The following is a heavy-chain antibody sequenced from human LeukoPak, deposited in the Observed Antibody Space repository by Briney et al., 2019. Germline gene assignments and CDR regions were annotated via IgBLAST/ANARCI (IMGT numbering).Heavy chain of an antibody. CDR1: GFTFSSYA. V-gene: IGHV3-30-3*01. Sequence: PGRSLRLSCAASGFTFSSYAMHWVRQAPGKGLEWVAVISYDGSNKYYADSVKGRFTISRDNAKNSLYLQMNSLRAEDTAVYYCARGGSGLRYFDWLTPEPDYFDYWGQGTLVTVSS. D-gene: IGHD3-9*01. CDR2: ISYDGSNK. CDR3: ARGGSGLRYFDWLTPEPDYFDY. J-gene: IGHJ4*02.